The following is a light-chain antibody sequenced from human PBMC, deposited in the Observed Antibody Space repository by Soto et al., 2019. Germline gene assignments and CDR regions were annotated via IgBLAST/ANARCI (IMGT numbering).Light chain of an antibody. J-gene: IGKJ2*01. CDR1: QSVSNNY. Sequence: ELVVTQSPGTLSLSPGERATLSCRASQSVSNNYLAWYQQKPGQAHKLLIYGASSRSTGIPDRFSGSGSGTAFSLTISRLEPEDFAVYYCQQYVSTPLYTFGQGTKLEIK. V-gene: IGKV3-20*01. CDR2: GAS. CDR3: QQYVSTPLYT.